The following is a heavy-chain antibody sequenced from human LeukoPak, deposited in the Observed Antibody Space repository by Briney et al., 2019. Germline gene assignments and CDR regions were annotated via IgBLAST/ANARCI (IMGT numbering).Heavy chain of an antibody. Sequence: ASVKVSCKASGYTFTGYYMHWVRQAPGQGLEWMGWINPNSGGTNYAQKFQGKVTMTRDTSISTAYMELSRLRSDDTAVYYCARVNRPYSPGYYYYYMDVWGKGTTVTVSS. D-gene: IGHD4-11*01. CDR3: ARVNRPYSPGYYYYYMDV. CDR2: INPNSGGT. CDR1: GYTFTGYY. J-gene: IGHJ6*03. V-gene: IGHV1-2*02.